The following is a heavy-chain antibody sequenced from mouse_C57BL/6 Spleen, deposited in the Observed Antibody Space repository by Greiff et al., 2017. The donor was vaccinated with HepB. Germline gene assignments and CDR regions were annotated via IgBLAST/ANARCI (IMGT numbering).Heavy chain of an antibody. Sequence: VNVVESGPGLVAPSQSLSITCTVSGFSLTSYGVDWVRQSPGKGLEWLGVIWGVGSTNYNSALKSRLSISKDNSKSQVFLKMNSLQTDDTAMYYCARLGEGFAYWGQGTLVTVSA. D-gene: IGHD4-1*01. CDR1: GFSLTSYG. CDR2: IWGVGST. J-gene: IGHJ3*01. CDR3: ARLGEGFAY. V-gene: IGHV2-6*01.